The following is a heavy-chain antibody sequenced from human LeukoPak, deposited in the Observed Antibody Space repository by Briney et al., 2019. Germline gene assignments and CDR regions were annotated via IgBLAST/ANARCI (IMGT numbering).Heavy chain of an antibody. CDR1: GDSISRNTIT. J-gene: IGHJ4*02. CDR3: ARDLGVEGFDY. V-gene: IGHV6-1*01. D-gene: IGHD3-3*01. CDR2: TYYRSKWYN. Sequence: SQTLSLTCAISGDSISRNTITWNWIRQSPSRGLEWLGRTYYRSKWYNDYAVSVKSRITINPDTSKNQFSLQLNSVTPEDTAVYYCARDLGVEGFDYWGQGTLVTVSS.